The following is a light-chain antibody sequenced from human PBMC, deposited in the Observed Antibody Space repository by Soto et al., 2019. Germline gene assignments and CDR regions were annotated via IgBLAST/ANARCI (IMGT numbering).Light chain of an antibody. J-gene: IGLJ2*01. Sequence: SYELTQPPSVSVSPGQTASITCSGDKLGDKYASWYQQKPGLSPVLVIFQDTKRPSGIPERFSGSNSGNTATLTISGTQAMDEAYYYCQAWDSSTVIFGGGTKLTVL. CDR3: QAWDSSTVI. CDR2: QDT. CDR1: KLGDKY. V-gene: IGLV3-1*01.